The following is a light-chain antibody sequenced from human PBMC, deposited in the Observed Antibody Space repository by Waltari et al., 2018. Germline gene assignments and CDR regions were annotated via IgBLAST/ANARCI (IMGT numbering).Light chain of an antibody. CDR1: SSDVGSYNL. CDR3: CSYAGSSSL. Sequence: QSALTQPASVSGSPGQSITISCTGTSSDVGSYNLVSWYQQHPGKAPKLMIYEGSKRPSGVSNRFSGSKSGNTASLTISGLQADDEAEYYCCSYAGSSSLFGGGTKLTVL. V-gene: IGLV2-23*01. CDR2: EGS. J-gene: IGLJ3*02.